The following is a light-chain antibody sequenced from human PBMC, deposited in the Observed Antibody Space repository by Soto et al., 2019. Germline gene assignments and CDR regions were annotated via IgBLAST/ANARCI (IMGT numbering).Light chain of an antibody. CDR3: QQYNKWPPYT. J-gene: IGKJ2*01. Sequence: EIVMTQSPATLSVSPGERATLSCRASQRVSSNLAWYQQKPGPAPRLLIYGASTRAPGIPARFSGSGSGTEFTLTISSLQYEDFAVYYCQQYNKWPPYTFGQGTKLEIK. CDR2: GAS. CDR1: QRVSSN. V-gene: IGKV3-15*01.